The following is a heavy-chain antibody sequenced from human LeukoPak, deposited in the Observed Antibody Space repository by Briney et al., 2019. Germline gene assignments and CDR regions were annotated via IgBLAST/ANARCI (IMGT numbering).Heavy chain of an antibody. J-gene: IGHJ3*02. D-gene: IGHD3-3*01. CDR3: ARTGITIFGVVTTDAFDI. V-gene: IGHV4-30-2*01. CDR1: GGSISSGGYY. Sequence: SQTLSLTCTVSGGSISSGGYYWSWIRQPPGKGLEWIGYIYHSGSTNYNPSLKSRVTMSVDTSKNQFSLKLSSVTAADTAVYYCARTGITIFGVVTTDAFDIWGQGTMVTVSS. CDR2: IYHSGST.